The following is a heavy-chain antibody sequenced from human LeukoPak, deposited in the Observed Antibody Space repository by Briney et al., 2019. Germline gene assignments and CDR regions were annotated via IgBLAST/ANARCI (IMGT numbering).Heavy chain of an antibody. D-gene: IGHD3-3*01. J-gene: IGHJ4*02. CDR1: AYTLTNYG. V-gene: IGHV1-69*13. CDR3: ARDYSTSITIFGVVIPGYFDY. CDR2: IIPIFGTA. Sequence: ASVKVSCKASAYTLTNYGISWVRQAPGQGLEWMGGIIPIFGTANYAQKFQGRVTITADESTSTAYMELSSLRSEDTAVYYCARDYSTSITIFGVVIPGYFDYWGQGTLVTVSS.